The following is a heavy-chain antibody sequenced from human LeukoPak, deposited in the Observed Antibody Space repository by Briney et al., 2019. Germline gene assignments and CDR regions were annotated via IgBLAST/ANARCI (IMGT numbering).Heavy chain of an antibody. CDR2: TNHSGST. J-gene: IGHJ4*02. D-gene: IGHD3-16*02. Sequence: SETLSLTCAVYGGSFSGYYWSWIRQPPGKGLEWIGETNHSGSTNYNPPLKSRVTISVDTSKNQFSLKLSSVTAADTAVYYCAGKNTFGGVIVLPSSFDYWGQGTLVTVSS. CDR1: GGSFSGYY. CDR3: AGKNTFGGVIVLPSSFDY. V-gene: IGHV4-34*01.